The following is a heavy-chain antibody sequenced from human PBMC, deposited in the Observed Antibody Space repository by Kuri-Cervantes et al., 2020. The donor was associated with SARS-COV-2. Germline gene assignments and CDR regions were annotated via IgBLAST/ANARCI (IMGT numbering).Heavy chain of an antibody. CDR3: ARGRRGVPATVFDY. D-gene: IGHD2-2*01. Sequence: SETLSLTCTVPGGSISSYYWSWIRQPPGKGLEWIGYIYYSGSTNYNPSLKSRVTISVDTSKNQFSLKLSSVTAADTAVYYCARGRRGVPATVFDYWGQGTLVTVSS. CDR1: GGSISSYY. CDR2: IYYSGST. V-gene: IGHV4-59*12. J-gene: IGHJ4*02.